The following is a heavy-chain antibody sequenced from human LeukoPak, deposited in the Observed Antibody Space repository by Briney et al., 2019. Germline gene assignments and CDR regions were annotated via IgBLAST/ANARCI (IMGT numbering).Heavy chain of an antibody. CDR1: GFTFSSYW. D-gene: IGHD3-16*01. CDR3: ARWGTRDSFDI. Sequence: GGSLRLSCAASGFTFSSYWMSWVRQAPGKGLEWVANIKEDGSEKYYVDSVKGRFTISRDNAKNSVYLQMNSLRAEDTAVYYCARWGTRDSFDIWGQGTMVTVSS. CDR2: IKEDGSEK. J-gene: IGHJ3*02. V-gene: IGHV3-7*02.